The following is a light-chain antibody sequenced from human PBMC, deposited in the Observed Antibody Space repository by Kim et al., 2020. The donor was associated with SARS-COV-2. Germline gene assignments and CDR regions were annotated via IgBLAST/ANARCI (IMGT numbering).Light chain of an antibody. J-gene: IGLJ2*01. CDR3: QVWDSSSDHVV. V-gene: IGLV3-21*04. Sequence: APGKTARITCGGNNIGSKSVHWYQHKPGQAPVLVIYYDSDRPSGIPERFSGSNSGNTATLTISRVEAGDEADYYCQVWDSSSDHVVFGGGTQLTVL. CDR1: NIGSKS. CDR2: YDS.